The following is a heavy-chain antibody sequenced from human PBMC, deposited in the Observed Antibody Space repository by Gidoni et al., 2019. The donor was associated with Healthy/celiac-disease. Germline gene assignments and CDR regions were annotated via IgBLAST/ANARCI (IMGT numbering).Heavy chain of an antibody. Sequence: QVQLQESGPGLVKPSQTLSLTCTVSGGSLSSGGYYWSWIRQHPGKGLEWIGYIYYSGSTYYNPSLKSRVTISVDTSKNQFSLKLSSVTAADTAVYYCARAAVVGATTDYWGQGTLVTVSS. CDR3: ARAAVVGATTDY. V-gene: IGHV4-31*03. CDR1: GGSLSSGGYY. CDR2: IYYSGST. D-gene: IGHD1-26*01. J-gene: IGHJ4*02.